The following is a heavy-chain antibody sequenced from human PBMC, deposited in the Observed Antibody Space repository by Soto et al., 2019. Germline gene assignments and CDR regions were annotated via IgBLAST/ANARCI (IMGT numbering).Heavy chain of an antibody. V-gene: IGHV4-39*02. D-gene: IGHD3-9*01. CDR1: GGSISSSSYY. J-gene: IGHJ6*02. Sequence: SETLSLTCTVSGGSISSSSYYWGWIRQPPGKGLEWIGSIYYSGSTYYNPSLKSRVTISVDTSKNQFSLKLSSVTAADTAVYYCARDGSGFWSGYYDILTGYPSRGMDVWGQGTTVTVSS. CDR3: ARDGSGFWSGYYDILTGYPSRGMDV. CDR2: IYYSGST.